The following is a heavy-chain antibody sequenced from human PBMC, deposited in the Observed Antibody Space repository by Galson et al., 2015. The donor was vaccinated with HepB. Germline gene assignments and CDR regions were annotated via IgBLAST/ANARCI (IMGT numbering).Heavy chain of an antibody. CDR3: AKGAANLYYYYYYMDV. V-gene: IGHV1-3*01. D-gene: IGHD6-13*01. J-gene: IGHJ6*03. CDR2: INAGNGNT. Sequence: SVKVSCKASGHTFTRYAMHWVRQAPGQRLEWMGWINAGNGNTKYSQKFQGRVTITRDTSTSTVYMELSSLRSEDTAVYYCAKGAANLYYYYYYMDVWGKGTTVTVSS. CDR1: GHTFTRYA.